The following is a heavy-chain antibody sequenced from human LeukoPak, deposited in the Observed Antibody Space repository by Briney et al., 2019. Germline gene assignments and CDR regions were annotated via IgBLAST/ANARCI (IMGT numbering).Heavy chain of an antibody. V-gene: IGHV3-20*04. D-gene: IGHD3-3*01. Sequence: GGSLRLSCAASGFTFEDYGMSGVRQPPGKGLEWASGINWNGGSTGYADSVKGRFTISRDNAKNSLYLQMNSLRAEDTALYYCARVNGLRFLDRGYFDYWGQGTLVTVSS. CDR1: GFTFEDYG. CDR2: INWNGGST. J-gene: IGHJ4*02. CDR3: ARVNGLRFLDRGYFDY.